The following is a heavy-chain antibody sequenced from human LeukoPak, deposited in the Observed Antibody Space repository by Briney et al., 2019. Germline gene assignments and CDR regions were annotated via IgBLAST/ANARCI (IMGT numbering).Heavy chain of an antibody. CDR3: TTPKNPYSSGWDDAFDI. CDR2: IRSKAYGGTT. J-gene: IGHJ3*02. D-gene: IGHD6-19*01. CDR1: GFTFGDYA. Sequence: GGSLRLSCTASGFTFGDYAMCWFRQAPGKGLEWVGFIRSKAYGGTTEYAASVKGRFTISRDDSKSIAYLQMNSLKTEDTAVYYCTTPKNPYSSGWDDAFDIWGQGTMVTVSS. V-gene: IGHV3-49*03.